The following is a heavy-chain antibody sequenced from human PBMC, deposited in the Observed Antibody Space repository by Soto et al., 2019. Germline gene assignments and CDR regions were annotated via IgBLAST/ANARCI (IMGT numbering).Heavy chain of an antibody. CDR1: GFTFSSYA. CDR2: ISGRGDST. CDR3: AKERDNGADRYYFDD. Sequence: EVQLLESVGILVHPGGSLRLSCAASGFTFSSYAMTWVRQAPGKGLEWVSAISGRGDSTYYADSVKGRFTISRDQSKNTLYLQMHSLRAEDTAVYFCAKERDNGADRYYFDDWGQGTLVTVSS. D-gene: IGHD2-8*01. V-gene: IGHV3-23*01. J-gene: IGHJ4*02.